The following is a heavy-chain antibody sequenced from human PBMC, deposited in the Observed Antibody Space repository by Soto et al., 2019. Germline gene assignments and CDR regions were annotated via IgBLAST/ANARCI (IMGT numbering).Heavy chain of an antibody. CDR3: ARDDRVLRYFDWLLSPSDAFDI. D-gene: IGHD3-9*01. V-gene: IGHV3-7*01. CDR1: GFTFSSYW. J-gene: IGHJ3*02. CDR2: IKQDGSEK. Sequence: GSLRLSCAASGFTFSSYWMSWVRQAPGKGLEWVANIKQDGSEKYYVDSVKGRFTISRDNAKNSLYLQMNSLRAEDTAVYYCARDDRVLRYFDWLLSPSDAFDISGQGTMIIVSS.